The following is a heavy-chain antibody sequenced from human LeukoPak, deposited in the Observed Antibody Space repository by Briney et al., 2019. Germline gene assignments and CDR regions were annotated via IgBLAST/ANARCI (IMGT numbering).Heavy chain of an antibody. Sequence: SETLSLTCTVSGGSISSYYWSWIRQPAGKGLEWIGRIYTSGSTNYNPSLKSRVTMSVDTSKNQFSLKLSSVTAADTAVYYCAGYSSSSFNAAFYYYYYMDVWGKGTTVTVSS. D-gene: IGHD6-6*01. CDR1: GGSISSYY. CDR3: AGYSSSSFNAAFYYYYYMDV. CDR2: IYTSGST. V-gene: IGHV4-4*07. J-gene: IGHJ6*03.